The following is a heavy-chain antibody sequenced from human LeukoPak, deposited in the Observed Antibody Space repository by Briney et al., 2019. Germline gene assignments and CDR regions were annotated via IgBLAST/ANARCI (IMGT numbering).Heavy chain of an antibody. Sequence: ASAKVSCKSSGYTFTSYYMYWVRQAPGQGLEWMGIINPSGGSTSYAQKFQGRVTMTEDTSTDTAYMELSSLRSEDTAVYYCATVPGGSGSYDPSLEAFDIWGQGTMVTVSS. J-gene: IGHJ3*02. CDR3: ATVPGGSGSYDPSLEAFDI. CDR1: GYTFTSYY. D-gene: IGHD3-10*01. V-gene: IGHV1-46*01. CDR2: INPSGGST.